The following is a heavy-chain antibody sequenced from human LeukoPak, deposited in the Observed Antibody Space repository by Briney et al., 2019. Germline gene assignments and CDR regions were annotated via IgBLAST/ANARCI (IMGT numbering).Heavy chain of an antibody. V-gene: IGHV3-48*03. J-gene: IGHJ4*02. CDR1: GFTFSSYE. Sequence: GGSLRLSCAASGFTFSSYEMNWVRQAPGKGLEWVSYISSSGSTIYYADSVKGRFTISRDNAKNSLYLQMNSLRAEDTAVYYCAKFGGSAAMGYWGQGALVTVSS. CDR3: AKFGGSAAMGY. CDR2: ISSSGSTI. D-gene: IGHD2-2*01.